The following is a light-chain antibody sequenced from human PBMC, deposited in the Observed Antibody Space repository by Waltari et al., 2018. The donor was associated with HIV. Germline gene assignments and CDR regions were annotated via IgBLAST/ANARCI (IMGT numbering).Light chain of an antibody. CDR1: NSNIGSTYD. CDR2: ANT. V-gene: IGLV1-40*01. Sequence: QSVLTQPPSVSGAPGQRVTISCTGSNSNIGSTYDVPWYQLLPGKAPKLLIYANTNRPSGVPDRFSGSKSGASASLAITGLQAEDEADYSCQSYDSRLSAWVFGGGTKVTVL. CDR3: QSYDSRLSAWV. J-gene: IGLJ3*02.